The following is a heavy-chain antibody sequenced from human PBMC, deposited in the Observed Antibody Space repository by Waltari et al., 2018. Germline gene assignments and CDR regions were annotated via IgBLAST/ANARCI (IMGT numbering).Heavy chain of an antibody. V-gene: IGHV3-48*04. CDR2: ISSSSSTI. D-gene: IGHD3-16*01. CDR1: GFTFSSYS. CDR3: ARDLTFGGVI. J-gene: IGHJ4*02. Sequence: EVQLVESGGGLVQPGGSLRLSCAASGFTFSSYSMNWVRQAPGKGLEWVSYISSSSSTIYYADSVKGRFTISRDNAKNSLYLQMNSLRAEDTAVYYCARDLTFGGVIWGQGTLVTVSS.